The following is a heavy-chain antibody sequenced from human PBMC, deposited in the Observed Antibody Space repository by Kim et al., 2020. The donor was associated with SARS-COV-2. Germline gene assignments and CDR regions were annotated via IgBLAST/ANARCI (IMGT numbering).Heavy chain of an antibody. D-gene: IGHD6-19*01. V-gene: IGHV3-21*01. CDR3: ASMEVYPGGQWLGSYYYYGMDV. Sequence: GGSLRLSCAASGFTFSSYSMNWVRQAPGKGLEWVSSISSSSSYIYYADSVKGRFTISRDNAKNSLYLQMNSLRAEDTAVYYCASMEVYPGGQWLGSYYYYGMDVWGQGTTVTVSS. J-gene: IGHJ6*02. CDR1: GFTFSSYS. CDR2: ISSSSSYI.